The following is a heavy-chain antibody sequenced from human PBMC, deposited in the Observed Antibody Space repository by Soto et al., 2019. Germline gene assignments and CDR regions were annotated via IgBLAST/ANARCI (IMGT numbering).Heavy chain of an antibody. D-gene: IGHD5-12*01. CDR2: ISGGGNDR. Sequence: GSLILSCAASGVPFSSYAMRWVRQTPEKGLEWVAGISGGGNDRYYADFVQGRFTLSRDNSRNILYLQMSSLRADDTAMYFCARSLFMVAPDNEPFDYWGQGTLVPV. J-gene: IGHJ4*02. V-gene: IGHV3-23*01. CDR1: GVPFSSYA. CDR3: ARSLFMVAPDNEPFDY.